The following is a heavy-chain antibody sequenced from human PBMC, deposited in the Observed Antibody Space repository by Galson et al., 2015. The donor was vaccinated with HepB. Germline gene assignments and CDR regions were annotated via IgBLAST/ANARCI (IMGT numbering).Heavy chain of an antibody. Sequence: SLRLSCAASGFPFNNAWMTWVRQAPGMGLEWVGRIKSKTDGETTDYAAPVKGRFTISRDDSKNRLYLQMNSLKTEDTAMYYCARVADSDYGDHSHFDYWGQGTLVTVSS. V-gene: IGHV3-15*01. D-gene: IGHD4-17*01. J-gene: IGHJ4*02. CDR2: IKSKTDGETT. CDR3: ARVADSDYGDHSHFDY. CDR1: GFPFNNAW.